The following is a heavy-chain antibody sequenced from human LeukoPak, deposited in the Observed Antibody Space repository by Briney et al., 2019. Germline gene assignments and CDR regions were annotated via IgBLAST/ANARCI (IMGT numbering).Heavy chain of an antibody. V-gene: IGHV3-9*01. Sequence: PGRSLRLSCAASGFTFDDYAMHWVRQAPGKGLEWVSGISWNSGSIGYADSVKGRFTISRDNAKNSLYLQMNSLRAEDTALYYCAKDIKGVKICGGDCHYYYYGMDVWGQGTTVTVSS. D-gene: IGHD2-21*02. CDR3: AKDIKGVKICGGDCHYYYYGMDV. CDR1: GFTFDDYA. CDR2: ISWNSGSI. J-gene: IGHJ6*02.